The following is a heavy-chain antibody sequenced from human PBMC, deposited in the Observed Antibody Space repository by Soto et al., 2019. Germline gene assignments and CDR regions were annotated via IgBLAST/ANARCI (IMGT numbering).Heavy chain of an antibody. V-gene: IGHV3-48*01. D-gene: IGHD2-2*01. CDR2: ISSSSSTI. J-gene: IGHJ5*02. CDR3: ARDSAMPDWFDP. CDR1: GFTFSSYS. Sequence: LRLSCAASGFTFSSYSMNWVRQAPGKGLEWVSSISSSSSTIYYADSVKGRFTISRDNAKNSLYLQMNSLRAEDTAVYYCARDSAMPDWFDPWGQGTLVTVSS.